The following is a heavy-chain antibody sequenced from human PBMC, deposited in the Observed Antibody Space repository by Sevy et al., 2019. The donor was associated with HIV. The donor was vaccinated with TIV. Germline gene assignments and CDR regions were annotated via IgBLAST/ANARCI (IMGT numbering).Heavy chain of an antibody. CDR3: AREGSSWAGWFDP. Sequence: SETLSLTCTVSSGSISSGGYYWSWIRQPAGKGLEWIGRIYTSGSTNYNPSLKSRVTISVDTSKNQFSLRLSSVTAADTAVYYCAREGSSWAGWFDPWGQGTLVTVSS. D-gene: IGHD6-13*01. CDR2: IYTSGST. CDR1: SGSISSGGYY. V-gene: IGHV4-61*02. J-gene: IGHJ5*02.